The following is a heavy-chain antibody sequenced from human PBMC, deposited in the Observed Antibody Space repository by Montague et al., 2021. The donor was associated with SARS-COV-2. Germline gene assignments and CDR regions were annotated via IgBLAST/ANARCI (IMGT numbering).Heavy chain of an antibody. Sequence: SETLSLTCTVSGGSISSSSYYWGWIRQPPGKGLVWFGSIYYSGXTXYXXXXKXRVTISVDTSKNQFYLKLSSVTAADTAVYYCARVGRQQLVRLSGMDVWGQGTTVTVSS. CDR2: IYYSGXT. J-gene: IGHJ6*02. D-gene: IGHD6-13*01. CDR1: GGSISSSSYY. CDR3: ARVGRQQLVRLSGMDV. V-gene: IGHV4-39*07.